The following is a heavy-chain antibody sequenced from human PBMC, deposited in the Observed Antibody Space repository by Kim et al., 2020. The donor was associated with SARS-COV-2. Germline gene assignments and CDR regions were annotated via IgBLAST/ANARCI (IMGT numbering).Heavy chain of an antibody. V-gene: IGHV3-11*01. CDR3: ARGGNPPGWLSPDHIVDY. Sequence: GGSLRLSCAASGFTFSDYYMSWIRQAPGKGLEWVSYISSSGSTIYYADSVKGRFTISRDNAKNSLYLQMNSLRAEDTAVYYCARGGNPPGWLSPDHIVDYWGQGTLVTVSS. D-gene: IGHD3-22*01. CDR2: ISSSGSTI. J-gene: IGHJ4*02. CDR1: GFTFSDYY.